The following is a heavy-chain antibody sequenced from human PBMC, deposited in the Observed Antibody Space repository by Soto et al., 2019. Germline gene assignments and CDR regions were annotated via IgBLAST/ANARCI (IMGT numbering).Heavy chain of an antibody. J-gene: IGHJ4*02. Sequence: PSETLSLTCAVYGGSFSGYYWSWIRQPPGKGLEWIGEINHSGSTNYNPSLKSRVTISVDTSKNQFSLKMTSVAAADTAMYYCARGIAMKLVVHSDASDKYYLDSWGQGTLVTV. CDR2: INHSGST. CDR3: ARGIAMKLVVHSDASDKYYLDS. V-gene: IGHV4-34*01. CDR1: GGSFSGYY. D-gene: IGHD3-22*01.